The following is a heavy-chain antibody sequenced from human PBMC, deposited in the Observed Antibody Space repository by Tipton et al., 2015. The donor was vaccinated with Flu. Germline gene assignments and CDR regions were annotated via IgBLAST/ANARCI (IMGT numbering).Heavy chain of an antibody. CDR1: GYNFPTHW. Sequence: QLVQSGAEVRKPGESLKISCKASGYNFPTHWIVWARQMPGKGLEWMGFIYPGDSDTRYSPAFQGQVTISVDRSVNTAYLQWSSVEASDPAFSYCAGGAVGALGEYFDFWGQGPLVTASS. J-gene: IGHJ4*02. V-gene: IGHV5-51*01. CDR3: AGGAVGALGEYFDF. D-gene: IGHD3-16*01. CDR2: IYPGDSDT.